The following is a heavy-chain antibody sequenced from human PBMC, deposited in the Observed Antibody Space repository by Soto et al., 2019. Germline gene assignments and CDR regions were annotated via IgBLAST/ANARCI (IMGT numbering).Heavy chain of an antibody. Sequence: HVQLVQSGAEVKKPGSSVKVSCKASGGTFSSYAISWVRQAPGQGLEWMGGIIPIFGTANYAQKFQGRVTITADESTSTAYMELSSLRSEDTAVYYCARVPPTPGYDYGESYYYGMDVWGQGTTVTVSS. V-gene: IGHV1-69*01. CDR2: IIPIFGTA. D-gene: IGHD4-17*01. CDR3: ARVPPTPGYDYGESYYYGMDV. J-gene: IGHJ6*02. CDR1: GGTFSSYA.